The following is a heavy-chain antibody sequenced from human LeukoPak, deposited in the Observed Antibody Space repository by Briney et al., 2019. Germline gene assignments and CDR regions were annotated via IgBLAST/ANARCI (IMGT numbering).Heavy chain of an antibody. J-gene: IGHJ3*02. V-gene: IGHV3-11*01. CDR2: ISSSGSTI. CDR1: GFTFSDYY. Sequence: GGSLRLSCAAPGFTFSDYYMSWIRQAPGKGLEWVSYISSSGSTIYYADSVKGRFTISRDNAKNSLYLQMNSLRAEDTAVYYCARVLYSGSYLGGAFDIWGQGTMVTVSS. CDR3: ARVLYSGSYLGGAFDI. D-gene: IGHD1-26*01.